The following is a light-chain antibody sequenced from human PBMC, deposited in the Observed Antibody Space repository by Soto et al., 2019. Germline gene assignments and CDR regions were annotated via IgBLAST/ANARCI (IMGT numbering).Light chain of an antibody. CDR2: NNN. Sequence: QSVLTQPPSASGTPGQRVTISCSGSSSNIGRNTVNWYQQLPGTAPKLLIYNNNQRPSGVPDRFSGSKSGTSASLAISGPRSEDETDYYCAAWDDRLIGWVFGGGTKLTVL. CDR3: AAWDDRLIGWV. V-gene: IGLV1-44*01. J-gene: IGLJ3*02. CDR1: SSNIGRNT.